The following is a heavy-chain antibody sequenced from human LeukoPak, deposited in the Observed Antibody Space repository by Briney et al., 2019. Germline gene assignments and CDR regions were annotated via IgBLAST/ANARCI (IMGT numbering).Heavy chain of an antibody. CDR3: ARGLYCASGVYYPHNFDY. CDR2: IYYSGST. D-gene: IGHD2-8*01. J-gene: IGHJ4*02. Sequence: SETLSLTCTVSGGSISSSSYYWVWIRQPPGKGLEWIGSIYYSGSTYYNPSLKSRVTISVDTSKNQFSLKLSSVTAADTDVYYSARGLYCASGVYYPHNFDYWGQGTLVTVSS. V-gene: IGHV4-39*01. CDR1: GGSISSSSYY.